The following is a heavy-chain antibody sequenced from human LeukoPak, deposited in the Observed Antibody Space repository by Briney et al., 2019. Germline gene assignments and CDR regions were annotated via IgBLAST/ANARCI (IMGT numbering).Heavy chain of an antibody. D-gene: IGHD3-22*01. Sequence: ASVEVSCKASGYTFTGYYMHWVRQAPGQGLEWMGWINPNSGGTNYAQKFQGRVTMTRDTSISTAYMELSRLRSDDTAVYYCARGGYYYDSSGYYPPVAFDIWGQGTMVTVSS. J-gene: IGHJ3*02. CDR3: ARGGYYYDSSGYYPPVAFDI. V-gene: IGHV1-2*02. CDR2: INPNSGGT. CDR1: GYTFTGYY.